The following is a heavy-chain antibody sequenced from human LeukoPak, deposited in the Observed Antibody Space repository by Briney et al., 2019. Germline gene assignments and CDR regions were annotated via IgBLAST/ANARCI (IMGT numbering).Heavy chain of an antibody. CDR3: ANQGAPEGAGGGDFDY. J-gene: IGHJ4*02. Sequence: GGSLRLSCAASGFTFSSYGMNWVRQAPGKGLEWVSGISGSGGSTYYADSVKGRFTISRDNSKNTLYLQMNSLRAEDTAVYYCANQGAPEGAGGGDFDYWAREPWSPSPQ. CDR2: ISGSGGST. CDR1: GFTFSSYG. V-gene: IGHV3-23*01. D-gene: IGHD1-14*01.